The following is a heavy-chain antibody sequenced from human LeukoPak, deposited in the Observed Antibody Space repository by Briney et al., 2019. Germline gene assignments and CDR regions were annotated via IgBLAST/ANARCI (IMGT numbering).Heavy chain of an antibody. J-gene: IGHJ3*02. D-gene: IGHD2-21*01. CDR3: ARAGDHIVVTMGAFDI. Sequence: SETLSLTCTVSGGSISSYYWSWIRWPPGKGLEWIGFIYYSGGTNYNPSLKSRVTISVDRSKNQFSLKLTSVTAADTAVYYCARAGDHIVVTMGAFDIWGQGTMVTVSS. V-gene: IGHV4-59*12. CDR2: IYYSGGT. CDR1: GGSISSYY.